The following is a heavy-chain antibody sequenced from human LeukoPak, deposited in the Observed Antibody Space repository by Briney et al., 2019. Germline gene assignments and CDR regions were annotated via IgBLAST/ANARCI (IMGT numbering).Heavy chain of an antibody. CDR2: TNTNEHT. CDR1: SDSISSGYY. D-gene: IGHD6-13*01. CDR3: AREAAGGHNWFDP. J-gene: IGHJ5*02. V-gene: IGHV4-38-2*02. Sequence: SETLSHTSTVPSDSISSGYYWTWLRQPPGKGQQWIRITNTNEHTYYSQSLKSRVSISVDTSTNQFSLRLSSVTAADTAVYYCAREAAGGHNWFDPWGQGTVVTVSS.